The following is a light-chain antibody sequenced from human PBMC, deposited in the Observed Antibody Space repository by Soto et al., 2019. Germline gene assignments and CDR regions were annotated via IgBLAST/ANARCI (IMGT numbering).Light chain of an antibody. V-gene: IGKV3-11*01. J-gene: IGKJ2*01. CDR2: DAS. CDR3: QRRGDWPLYT. Sequence: EIVLTQSPATLSLSPGERATLSCRASHSISYNLAWYQQKPGQAPRLLIYDASNRATGVPARFSGSGSGTDFTRSISSLESEDFACYYCQRRGDWPLYTFGQGSRLEIQ. CDR1: HSISYN.